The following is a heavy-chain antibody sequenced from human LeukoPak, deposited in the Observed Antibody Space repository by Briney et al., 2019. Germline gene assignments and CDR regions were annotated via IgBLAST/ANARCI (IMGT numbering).Heavy chain of an antibody. V-gene: IGHV4-34*01. Sequence: SETLSLTCAVYGGSFSGYYLSWIRQPPGKGLEWIGEINHSGSTNYNPSLKSRVTISVDTSKNQFSLKLSSVTAADTAVYYCARASTIFNWFDPWGQGTLVTVSS. CDR1: GGSFSGYY. CDR3: ARASTIFNWFDP. J-gene: IGHJ5*02. D-gene: IGHD3-9*01. CDR2: INHSGST.